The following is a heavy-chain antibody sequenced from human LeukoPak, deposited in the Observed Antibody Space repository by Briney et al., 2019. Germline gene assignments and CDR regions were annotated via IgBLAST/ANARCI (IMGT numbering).Heavy chain of an antibody. D-gene: IGHD4-17*01. J-gene: IGHJ6*02. Sequence: SETLSLTCTVSGGSLYSYSWHWIRQPPGKGLEWIGFDTNYNPSLKSRVTISVDTSKNQFSLKLTSVTAADTAVYYCAREDPQTTVPEGLDVWGQGTTVTVSS. CDR2: DT. V-gene: IGHV4-59*01. CDR3: AREDPQTTVPEGLDV. CDR1: GGSLYSYS.